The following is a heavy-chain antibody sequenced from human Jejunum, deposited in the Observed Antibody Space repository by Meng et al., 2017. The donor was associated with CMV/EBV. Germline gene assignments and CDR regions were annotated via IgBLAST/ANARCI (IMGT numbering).Heavy chain of an antibody. CDR3: ARGDYYDSSGLDY. Sequence: HVQVVHSWLAVNKPGASVMVPAKASVNTFTRYAMNWVRQAPGQGLEWMGWINTNTGNPTYAQGFTGRFVFSLDTSVSTAYLQISSLKAEDTAVYYCARGDYYDSSGLDYWGQGTLVTVSS. CDR2: INTNTGNP. D-gene: IGHD3-22*01. J-gene: IGHJ4*01. V-gene: IGHV7-4-1*02. CDR1: VNTFTRYA.